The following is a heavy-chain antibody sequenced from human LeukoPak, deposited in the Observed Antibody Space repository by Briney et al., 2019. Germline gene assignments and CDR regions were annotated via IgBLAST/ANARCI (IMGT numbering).Heavy chain of an antibody. V-gene: IGHV4-34*01. J-gene: IGHJ5*02. CDR2: INHSGST. Sequence: PSETLSLTCAVYGGSFSGYYWSWIRQPPGKGLEWIGEINHSGSTNYNPSLKSRVTISVDTSKNQFSLKLSSVTAADTAVYYCARGAGDGYSRVFDPWGQGTLVTVSS. CDR1: GGSFSGYY. CDR3: ARGAGDGYSRVFDP. D-gene: IGHD5-24*01.